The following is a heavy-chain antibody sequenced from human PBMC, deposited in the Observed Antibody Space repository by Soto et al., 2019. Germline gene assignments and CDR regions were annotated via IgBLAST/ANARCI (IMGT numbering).Heavy chain of an antibody. J-gene: IGHJ5*01. CDR2: IIPIFGTA. CDR1: GGTFSSYA. D-gene: IGHD3-3*01. V-gene: IGHV1-69*13. Sequence: GASVKVSCKASGGTFSSYAISWVRQAPGQGLEWMGGIIPIFGTANYAQKFQGRVTITADESTSTAYMELSSLRSEDTAVYYCARGWSPTLPADKWFDSWGQGTLVTVSS. CDR3: ARGWSPTLPADKWFDS.